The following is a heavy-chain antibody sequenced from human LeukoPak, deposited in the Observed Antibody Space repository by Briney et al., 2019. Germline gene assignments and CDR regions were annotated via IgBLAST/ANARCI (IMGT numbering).Heavy chain of an antibody. V-gene: IGHV1-2*02. D-gene: IGHD2-2*01. CDR1: GYTFIVYY. Sequence: GASVTVSCKASGYTFIVYYMHWVRQAPGQGLEWMGWINPNSGGTNYAQKFQGRVTMTRDTSISTVYMELSRLRSDDTAVYYCARDSCSSTSCLSIDDYWGQGTLVTVSS. CDR2: INPNSGGT. CDR3: ARDSCSSTSCLSIDDY. J-gene: IGHJ4*02.